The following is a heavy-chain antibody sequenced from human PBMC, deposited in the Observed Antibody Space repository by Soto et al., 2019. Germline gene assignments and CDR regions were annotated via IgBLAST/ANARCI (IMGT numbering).Heavy chain of an antibody. V-gene: IGHV1-2*02. D-gene: IGHD3-10*02. J-gene: IGHJ6*02. CDR3: ARNMDYYYGRGSGNGHGV. Sequence: QVQLVQSGAEVKEPGDSVRVSCEASGYTFTAYYIHWVRQAPGEGLEWMGWNNPKFGDTTYAQDFQGRVSMTRDMSISTVYMELCRLTSDDTTIYYCARNMDYYYGRGSGNGHGVWGQGTTVTVFS. CDR2: NNPKFGDT. CDR1: GYTFTAYY.